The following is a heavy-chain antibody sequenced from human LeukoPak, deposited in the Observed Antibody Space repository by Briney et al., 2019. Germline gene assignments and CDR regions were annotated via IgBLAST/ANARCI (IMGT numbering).Heavy chain of an antibody. CDR1: GGSISSYY. D-gene: IGHD2-2*01. J-gene: IGHJ4*02. CDR3: ARQCSSSSCYFDY. Sequence: PWETLSLTCTVSGGSISSYYWGWIRQPPGKGLEWIGNIYHSGSSYYNPSLKSRVTISVDTSKNQFSLKLTSVTAADTAVYYCARQCSSSSCYFDYWGQGTLVTVSS. CDR2: IYHSGSS. V-gene: IGHV4-59*08.